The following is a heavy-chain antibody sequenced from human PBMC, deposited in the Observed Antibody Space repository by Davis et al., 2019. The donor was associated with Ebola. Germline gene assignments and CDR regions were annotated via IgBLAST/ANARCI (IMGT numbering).Heavy chain of an antibody. V-gene: IGHV3-53*04. Sequence: GGSLRLSCAASGFTVTNKYMSWVRQAPGKGLEWVSLIYRGGTTKYVESVKGRFTISRHNSKNTLFLQMNSLHQGPIGLPPGTLLQEHLWG. CDR1: GFTVTNKY. CDR2: IYRGGTT. CDR3: TLLQEHL. J-gene: IGHJ6*01.